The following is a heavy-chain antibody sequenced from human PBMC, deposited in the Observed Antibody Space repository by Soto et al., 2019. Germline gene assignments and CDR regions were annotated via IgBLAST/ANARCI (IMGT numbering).Heavy chain of an antibody. CDR1: GFTISSYA. CDR3: AKVPSAVASTPWFDP. Sequence: GGSLRLSCAASGFTISSYAMNWVRQGPGKGLEWVSTISGSAGSTYYADSVKGRFTISRDNSKNTLYLQMDSLSVEDTAMYYCAKVPSAVASTPWFDPWGQGTLVTVSS. V-gene: IGHV3-23*01. CDR2: ISGSAGST. J-gene: IGHJ5*02. D-gene: IGHD2-15*01.